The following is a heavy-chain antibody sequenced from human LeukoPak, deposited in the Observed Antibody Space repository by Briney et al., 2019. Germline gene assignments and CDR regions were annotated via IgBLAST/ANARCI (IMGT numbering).Heavy chain of an antibody. V-gene: IGHV4-39*01. CDR3: ARGSYDVLTGFSTFGEY. D-gene: IGHD3-9*01. CDR2: NSGST. CDR1: GGSISGSSYY. Sequence: SETLSLTCSVSGGSISGSSYYWGWIRQPPGKGLEWIGSNSGSTYYNPSLKSRVTVSLDTSKNQFSLKANSVTAADTAVYYCARGSYDVLTGFSTFGEYWGQGTLLTVSS. J-gene: IGHJ4*02.